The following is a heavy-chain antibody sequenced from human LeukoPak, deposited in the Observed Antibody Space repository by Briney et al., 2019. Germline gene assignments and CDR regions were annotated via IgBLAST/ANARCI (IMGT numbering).Heavy chain of an antibody. V-gene: IGHV3-64D*06. D-gene: IGHD4-17*01. CDR1: GFTFSSHA. J-gene: IGHJ4*02. CDR2: ISRNGDST. Sequence: GGSLRLSCSASGFTFSSHALHWVRQAPGKGLEYVSAISRNGDSTYYADSVKGRFTISRDNSKNTLYLQMSSLRGEDTAVYYCVNTENYGVYDYWGQGTLATVSS. CDR3: VNTENYGVYDY.